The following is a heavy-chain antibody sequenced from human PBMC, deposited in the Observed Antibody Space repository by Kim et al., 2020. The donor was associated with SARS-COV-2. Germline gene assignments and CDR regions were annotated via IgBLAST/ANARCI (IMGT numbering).Heavy chain of an antibody. J-gene: IGHJ5*02. CDR3: AGIAARRVRWFDP. Sequence: YTPALKSRVTISVDTSKNQFSLKLSSVTAADTAVYYCAGIAARRVRWFDPWGQGTLVTVSS. D-gene: IGHD6-6*01. V-gene: IGHV4-59*01.